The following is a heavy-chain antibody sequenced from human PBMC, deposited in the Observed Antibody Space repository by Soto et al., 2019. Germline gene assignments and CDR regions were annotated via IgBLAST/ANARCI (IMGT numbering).Heavy chain of an antibody. J-gene: IGHJ3*02. CDR3: ARGRISYCSGGSCPLAAFDI. CDR1: GYTFTGYY. V-gene: IGHV1-2*02. Sequence: ASVKVSCKASGYTFTGYYMHWVRQAPGQGLEWMGWINPNSGGTNYAQKFQGRVTMTRDTSISTAYTELSRLRSDDTAVYYCARGRISYCSGGSCPLAAFDIWGQGTMVTVSS. CDR2: INPNSGGT. D-gene: IGHD2-15*01.